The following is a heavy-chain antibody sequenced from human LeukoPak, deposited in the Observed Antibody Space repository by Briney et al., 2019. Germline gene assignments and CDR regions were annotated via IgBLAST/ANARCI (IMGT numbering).Heavy chain of an antibody. CDR2: IWSDGTNQ. CDR1: QFRFPFSHYG. D-gene: IGHD4-11*01. J-gene: IGHJ4*02. V-gene: IGHV3-33*06. CDR3: AKDAQRGFDYSNSLEY. Sequence: GKSLTLSCVASQFRFPFSHYGMHWVRQAPGRGLEWVAVIWSDGTNQYYADSVKGRFTISRDNSKNTVYLQMNSLRAEDTAVYFCAKDAQRGFDYSNSLEYWGQGTLVTASS.